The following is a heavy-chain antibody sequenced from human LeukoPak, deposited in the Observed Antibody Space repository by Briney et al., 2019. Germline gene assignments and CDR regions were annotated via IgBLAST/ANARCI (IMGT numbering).Heavy chain of an antibody. Sequence: GRSLRLSCAASGFTFSCYGMHWVRQAPGKGLEWVAVISYDGSNKYYADSVKGRFTISRDNSKNTLYLQMNSLRAEDTAVYYCAKGLKGSGSYYTLFDYWGQGTLVTVSS. CDR2: ISYDGSNK. D-gene: IGHD3-10*01. J-gene: IGHJ4*02. CDR1: GFTFSCYG. CDR3: AKGLKGSGSYYTLFDY. V-gene: IGHV3-30*18.